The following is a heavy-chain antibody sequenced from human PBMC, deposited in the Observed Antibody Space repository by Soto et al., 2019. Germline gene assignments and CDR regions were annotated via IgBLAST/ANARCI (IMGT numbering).Heavy chain of an antibody. CDR3: ARLRADTAMVFGY. D-gene: IGHD5-18*01. CDR1: GGSISSSSYY. J-gene: IGHJ4*02. CDR2: IYYSGST. Sequence: QLQLQESGPGLVKPSETLSLTCTVSGGSISSSSYYWGWIRQPPGKGLEWIGSIYYSGSTYYNPALKSRVTLSVDTSKNQFSRKLSSVTAADTAGYYWARLRADTAMVFGYWGQGTLVTVSS. V-gene: IGHV4-39*01.